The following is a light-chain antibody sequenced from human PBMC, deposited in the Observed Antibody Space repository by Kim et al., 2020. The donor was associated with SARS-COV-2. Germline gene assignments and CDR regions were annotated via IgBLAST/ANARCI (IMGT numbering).Light chain of an antibody. V-gene: IGLV1-44*01. J-gene: IGLJ3*02. Sequence: ELTQPPSASGTPGQRVTISCSGTASNIGNNPVSWYQQLPGTAPKLLIYGNDERPSRVPDRFSGSKSGTSASLAISGLQSDDEADYYCAAWDDSLNGRMFGGGTQLTVL. CDR3: AAWDDSLNGRM. CDR1: ASNIGNNP. CDR2: GND.